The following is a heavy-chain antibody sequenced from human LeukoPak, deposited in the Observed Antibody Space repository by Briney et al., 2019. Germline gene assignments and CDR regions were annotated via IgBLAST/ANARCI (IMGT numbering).Heavy chain of an antibody. J-gene: IGHJ4*02. V-gene: IGHV1-69*05. CDR2: IIPIFGTA. CDR3: AVGITIFGVVTQFDY. D-gene: IGHD3-3*01. CDR1: GGTFSSYA. Sequence: ASVKVSCKASGGTFSSYAISWVRQAPGQGLEWMGGIIPIFGTANYAQKFQGRVTITTDESTSTAYMELSSLRSEDTAVYYCAVGITIFGVVTQFDYWGQGTLVTVSS.